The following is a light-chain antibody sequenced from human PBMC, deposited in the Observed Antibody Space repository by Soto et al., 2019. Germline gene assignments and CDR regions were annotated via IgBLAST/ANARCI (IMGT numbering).Light chain of an antibody. V-gene: IGKV3-15*01. CDR2: GAS. CDR1: QSINAH. Sequence: EVVMTQSPATLSVSPGERVTLSCRASQSINAHLAWYQQKPCQAPRLLIHGASTRATGIPARFSGSGFGTLFILDISSLPSEDFADYYCHQYNTRLWTYGQGTKVEIQ. J-gene: IGKJ1*01. CDR3: HQYNTRLWT.